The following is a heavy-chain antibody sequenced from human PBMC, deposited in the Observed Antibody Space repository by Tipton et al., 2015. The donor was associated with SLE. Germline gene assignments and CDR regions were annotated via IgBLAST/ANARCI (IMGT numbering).Heavy chain of an antibody. Sequence: TLSLTCTVSGCSISSNGYYWGWIRQPPGKGLEWIGNIYYSGSTYYNPSLKSRVIMSVDTSKKQFFLKLSSVTAADTAVYFCARQSPEGGLDYWGQGTLVIVSS. CDR3: ARQSPEGGLDY. J-gene: IGHJ4*02. V-gene: IGHV4-39*01. CDR1: GCSISSNGYY. CDR2: IYYSGST.